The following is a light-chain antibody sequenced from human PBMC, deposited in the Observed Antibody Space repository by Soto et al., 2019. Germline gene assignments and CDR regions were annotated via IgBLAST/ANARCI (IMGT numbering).Light chain of an antibody. CDR1: QSVSSY. J-gene: IGKJ5*01. V-gene: IGKV3-11*01. CDR3: QQRSNWPPPIT. CDR2: DAS. Sequence: EIVLTQSPATLSLSPVERATLSCRASQSVSSYLAWYRQKPGQTPRLLIYDASSRATGIPARFSGSGSGTDFTLTISSLEPEDFAVYYCQQRSNWPPPITFGQGTRLEIK.